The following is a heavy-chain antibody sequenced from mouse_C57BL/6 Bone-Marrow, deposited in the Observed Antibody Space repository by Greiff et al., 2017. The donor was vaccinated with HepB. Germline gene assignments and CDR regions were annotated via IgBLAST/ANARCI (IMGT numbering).Heavy chain of an antibody. CDR1: GFTFSDFY. Sequence: EVQRVESGGGLVQSGRSLRLSCATSGFTFSDFYMEWVRQAPGKGLEWIAASRNKANDYTTEYSASVKGRFIVSRDTSQSILYLQMNALRAEDTAIYYCARDLYDYAPMDYWGQGTSVTVSS. CDR2: SRNKANDYTT. J-gene: IGHJ4*01. V-gene: IGHV7-1*01. CDR3: ARDLYDYAPMDY. D-gene: IGHD2-4*01.